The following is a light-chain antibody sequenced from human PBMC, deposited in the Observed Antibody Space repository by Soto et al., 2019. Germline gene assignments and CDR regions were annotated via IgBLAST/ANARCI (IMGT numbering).Light chain of an antibody. CDR2: GAS. V-gene: IGKV3-20*01. CDR1: QSVSSSY. J-gene: IGKJ4*01. Sequence: EILLTQSPGTLSLSPGAGATLSCRSSQSVSSSYLAWYQQKPGQAPRLLIYGASSRATGIPDRFSGSGSGTDFTLTISRLEPEDFAVYYCQQYGSSPPLTFGEGTKVDIK. CDR3: QQYGSSPPLT.